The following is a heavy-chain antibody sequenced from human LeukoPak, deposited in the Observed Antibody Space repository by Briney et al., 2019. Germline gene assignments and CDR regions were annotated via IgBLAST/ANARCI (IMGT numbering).Heavy chain of an antibody. CDR3: AKNAGYSYGLYYFDY. V-gene: IGHV3-30*02. CDR2: IRYDGSNK. CDR1: GSTFSSYG. D-gene: IGHD5-18*01. Sequence: GGSLGLSCAASGSTFSSYGMHWVRQAPGKGLEWVAFIRYDGSNKYYADSVKGRFTISRDNSKNTVHLQMDSLRAEDSAVYYCAKNAGYSYGLYYFDYWGQGTLVTVSS. J-gene: IGHJ4*02.